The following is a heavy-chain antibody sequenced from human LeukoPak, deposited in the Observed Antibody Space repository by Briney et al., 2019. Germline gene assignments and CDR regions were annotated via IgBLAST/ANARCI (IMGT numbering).Heavy chain of an antibody. CDR3: ARLERDYYDSSGYYLY. CDR1: GFXFSSYW. V-gene: IGHV3-74*01. CDR2: INSDGSST. Sequence: GGSLRLSCAASGFXFSSYWIHWVRQAPGKGLVWVSRINSDGSSTSYADSVKGRFTISRDNAKNTLYLQMNSPRAEDTAVYYCARLERDYYDSSGYYLYWGQGTLVTVSS. J-gene: IGHJ4*02. D-gene: IGHD3-22*01.